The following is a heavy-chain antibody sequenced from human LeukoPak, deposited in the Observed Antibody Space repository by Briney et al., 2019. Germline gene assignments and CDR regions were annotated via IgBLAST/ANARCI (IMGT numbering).Heavy chain of an antibody. Sequence: GGSLRLSCAASGFTFSSYAMSWVRQAPGKGLEWVSVISGSGGSTYYADSVKGRFTISRDNSKNTLYLQMNSLRAEDTAVYYCARRAGAYSHPYDYWGQGTLVTVSS. CDR2: ISGSGGST. J-gene: IGHJ4*02. CDR1: GFTFSSYA. V-gene: IGHV3-23*01. D-gene: IGHD4/OR15-4a*01. CDR3: ARRAGAYSHPYDY.